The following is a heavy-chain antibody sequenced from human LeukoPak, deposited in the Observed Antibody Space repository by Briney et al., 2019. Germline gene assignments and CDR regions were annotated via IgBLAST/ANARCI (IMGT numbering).Heavy chain of an antibody. CDR1: GYTFTSYG. J-gene: IGHJ6*03. Sequence: GASVKVSCKASGYTFTSYGISWVRQAPGQGLEGMGWISAYNGNTNYAQKLQGRVTMTTDTSTSTAYMELRSLRSDDTAVYYCARDQGLIDYHDSSGYYSNYYYYMDVWGKGTTVTVSS. D-gene: IGHD3-22*01. CDR3: ARDQGLIDYHDSSGYYSNYYYYMDV. V-gene: IGHV1-18*01. CDR2: ISAYNGNT.